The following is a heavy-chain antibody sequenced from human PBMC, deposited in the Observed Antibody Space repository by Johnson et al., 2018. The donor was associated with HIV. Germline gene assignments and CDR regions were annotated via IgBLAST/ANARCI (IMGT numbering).Heavy chain of an antibody. CDR1: GLLSPSVPI. V-gene: IGHV3-30*18. D-gene: IGHD3-10*01. Sequence: QVQLVESGGGVVQPGRSLRLSCAASGLLSPSVPIFFTGAARPPGPRQGGLQWVASISYDGRNKYYADSVEGRFPISRDNSKNTLYLQMNSLRSEATSVYYCAKNWGSYGSEIDVWGQGTMVTVSS. CDR2: ISYDGRNK. CDR3: AKNWGSYGSEIDV. J-gene: IGHJ3*01.